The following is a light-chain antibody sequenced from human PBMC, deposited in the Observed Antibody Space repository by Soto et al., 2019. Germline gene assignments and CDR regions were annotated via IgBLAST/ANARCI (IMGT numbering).Light chain of an antibody. CDR1: SSDVGSYNY. J-gene: IGLJ2*01. CDR3: SSYAGSNNVV. CDR2: EVS. Sequence: QSVLTQPPSASGSPGQSVTISCTGTSSDVGSYNYVSWYQQHPGKAPKLMIYEVSKRPSGVPDRFSGSKSGNTASLTVSGPQAEDEADYYCSSYAGSNNVVFGGGTKLTVL. V-gene: IGLV2-8*01.